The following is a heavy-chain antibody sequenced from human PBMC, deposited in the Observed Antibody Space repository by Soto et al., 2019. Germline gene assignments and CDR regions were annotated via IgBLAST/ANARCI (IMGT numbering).Heavy chain of an antibody. Sequence: QLVQSGPEVKKPGASVKVSCKTSGYTFNMYGISWARQAPGQGLEWMGNVGTHDDEPIYAQNFQGRITMTRDTYTTTAYMELRSLIFDDTAMYYCARDWYRDNSEISDYWGQGTLVTVSS. D-gene: IGHD1-26*01. CDR1: GYTFNMYG. CDR2: VGTHDDEP. CDR3: ARDWYRDNSEISDY. J-gene: IGHJ4*02. V-gene: IGHV1-18*01.